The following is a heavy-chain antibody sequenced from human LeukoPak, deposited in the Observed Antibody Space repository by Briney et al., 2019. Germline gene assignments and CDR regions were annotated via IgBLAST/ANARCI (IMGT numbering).Heavy chain of an antibody. CDR1: GFTFSSYW. J-gene: IGHJ3*02. Sequence: GGSLRLSCAASGFTFSSYWMHWVRHVPGKGLVWVSHINIDGSSTTYADSVKGRFTISRDNAKNTLYLQMNSLRAEDTAVYYCARSVQITIFGVDEDAFDIWGQGTMVTVSS. CDR3: ARSVQITIFGVDEDAFDI. D-gene: IGHD3-3*01. CDR2: INIDGSST. V-gene: IGHV3-74*01.